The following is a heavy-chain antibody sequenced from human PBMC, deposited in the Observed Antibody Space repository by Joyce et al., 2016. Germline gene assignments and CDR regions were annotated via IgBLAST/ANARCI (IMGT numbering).Heavy chain of an antibody. CDR2: ISGSGSIT. V-gene: IGHV3-23*01. CDR3: ANAVTGYYYYYYGMDV. D-gene: IGHD4-11*01. Sequence: EVQLLESGGGLVQPGGSLRLSCAASGFTFSSFAMSWVRQVPGKGLEWVSAISGSGSITYYADSVKGRFTISRDNSKNTLYLQMNSLRAEDTAVYYCANAVTGYYYYYYGMDVWGQGTTVTVSS. J-gene: IGHJ6*02. CDR1: GFTFSSFA.